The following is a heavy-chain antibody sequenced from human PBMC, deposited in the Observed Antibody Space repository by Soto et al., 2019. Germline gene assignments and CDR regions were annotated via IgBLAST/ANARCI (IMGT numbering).Heavy chain of an antibody. CDR1: GFTFSSYS. D-gene: IGHD6-13*01. Sequence: EVQLVESGGGLVQPGGSLRLSCAASGFTFSSYSMNWVRQAPGKGLERVSYISRSSSTIYYADSVKGRFTISRDNAKNSLYLQMNSLRAEDTAVYYCARGSSSSWYRWFDPWGQGTLVTVSS. J-gene: IGHJ5*02. CDR2: ISRSSSTI. V-gene: IGHV3-48*01. CDR3: ARGSSSSWYRWFDP.